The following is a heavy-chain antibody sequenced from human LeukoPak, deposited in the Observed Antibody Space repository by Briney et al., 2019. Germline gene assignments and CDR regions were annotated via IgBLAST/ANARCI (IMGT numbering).Heavy chain of an antibody. CDR3: AKDREAVGTVARATYALGV. CDR1: GFTFSNYA. D-gene: IGHD3-10*01. CDR2: ISGSGGTT. J-gene: IGHJ6*02. V-gene: IGHV3-23*01. Sequence: GGSLRLSCAASGFTFSNYAMSWVRQAPGKGLEWVSAISGSGGTTYYVASVKGRFTISRDNSKNTLYLQMSSLRAEDTARYYCAKDREAVGTVARATYALGVWGQGTTVTVSS.